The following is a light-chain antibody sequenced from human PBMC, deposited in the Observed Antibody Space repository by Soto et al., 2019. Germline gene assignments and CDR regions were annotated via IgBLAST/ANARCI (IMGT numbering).Light chain of an antibody. J-gene: IGKJ3*01. CDR2: AAS. CDR3: QQYYSYPFT. Sequence: AIRMTQSPSSLSASTGDRVTITCRASQGISSYLAWYQQKPGKAPKLLINAASTLQSGVPSRFSGSGSGTDFTLTISCLQSEDFATYYCQQYYSYPFTVGPGTKVDIK. CDR1: QGISSY. V-gene: IGKV1-8*01.